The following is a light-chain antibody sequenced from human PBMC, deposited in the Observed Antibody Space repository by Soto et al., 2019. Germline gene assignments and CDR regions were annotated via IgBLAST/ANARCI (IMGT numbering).Light chain of an antibody. CDR3: GTWDNSLNTVV. V-gene: IGLV1-51*01. CDR1: SSNIGNNY. J-gene: IGLJ3*02. CDR2: DNN. Sequence: QSVLTRPPSVSAAPGQEVTISCSGSSSNIGNNYVSWYQQLPGTAPKLLIYDNNKRPSGIPDRVSGSKSGTSATLGITGLQTGDEADYYCGTWDNSLNTVVFGGGTKLTVL.